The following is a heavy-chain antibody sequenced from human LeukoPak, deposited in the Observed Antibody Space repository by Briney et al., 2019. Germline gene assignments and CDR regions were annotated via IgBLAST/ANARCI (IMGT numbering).Heavy chain of an antibody. CDR1: GFTFSSYW. CDR3: AKDHGYCSSTSCYQTYYFDY. J-gene: IGHJ4*02. Sequence: GGSLRLSCAASGFTFSSYWMHWVRQAPGKGLVWVSRINTDGSSTSYADSVKGRFTISRDNSKNTLYLQMNSLRAEDTAVYYCAKDHGYCSSTSCYQTYYFDYWGQGTLVTVSS. D-gene: IGHD2-2*01. V-gene: IGHV3-74*01. CDR2: INTDGSST.